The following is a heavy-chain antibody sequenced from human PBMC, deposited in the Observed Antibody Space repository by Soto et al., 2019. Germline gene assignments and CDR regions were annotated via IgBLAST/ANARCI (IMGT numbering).Heavy chain of an antibody. V-gene: IGHV1-18*04. D-gene: IGHD6-6*01. CDR2: ISAYNGNT. J-gene: IGHJ4*02. Sequence: QVQLVQSGAEVKKPGASVKVSCKASGYTFTSYGISWVRQAPGQGLEWMGWISAYNGNTNYAQKLQGRGTMTTGTATSTAYRERRSLRSDDTAVYYCAREPYSSSSPRYPDYWGQGTLVTVSS. CDR1: GYTFTSYG. CDR3: AREPYSSSSPRYPDY.